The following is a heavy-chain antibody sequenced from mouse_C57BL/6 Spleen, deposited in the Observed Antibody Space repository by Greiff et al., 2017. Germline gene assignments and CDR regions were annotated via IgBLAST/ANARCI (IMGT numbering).Heavy chain of an antibody. J-gene: IGHJ3*01. V-gene: IGHV1-82*01. D-gene: IGHD1-2*01. Sequence: QVQLQQSGPELVKPGASVKISYKASGYAFSSSWMNWVKQRPGKGLEWIGRIYPGDGDTNYNQKFKGKSTLTVNKSSSTAYIQLSSLTSEDSAVYFCASHYDGASWFAYWGQGTLVTVSA. CDR3: ASHYDGASWFAY. CDR2: IYPGDGDT. CDR1: GYAFSSSW.